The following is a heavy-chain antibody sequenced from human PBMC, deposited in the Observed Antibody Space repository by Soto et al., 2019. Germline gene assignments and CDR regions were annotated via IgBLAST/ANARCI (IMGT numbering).Heavy chain of an antibody. V-gene: IGHV2-5*02. CDR3: AHELLDYDILTGYFVY. Sequence: LPFHTKEEGVGWIRQPPGKALEWLALIYWDDDKRYSPSLKSRLTITKDTSKNQVVLTMTNMDPVDTATYYCAHELLDYDILTGYFVYWGQGTLVSVSS. J-gene: IGHJ4*02. CDR2: IYWDDDK. D-gene: IGHD3-9*01. CDR1: LPFHTKEEG.